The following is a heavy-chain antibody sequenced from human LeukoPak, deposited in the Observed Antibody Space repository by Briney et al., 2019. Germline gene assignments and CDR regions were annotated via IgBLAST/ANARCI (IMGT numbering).Heavy chain of an antibody. CDR2: ISSSSSYI. V-gene: IGHV3-21*01. CDR1: GFTFRSYS. J-gene: IGHJ4*02. Sequence: GGSLRLSCAASGFTFRSYSMNWVRQAPGKGLEWVSFISSSSSYIYYADSVQGRFTISRDPAKNSLYLQMNSLRGEDTAVYYCARGVLGSSTSHGLDYWGQGTLVTVSS. CDR3: ARGVLGSSTSHGLDY. D-gene: IGHD2-2*01.